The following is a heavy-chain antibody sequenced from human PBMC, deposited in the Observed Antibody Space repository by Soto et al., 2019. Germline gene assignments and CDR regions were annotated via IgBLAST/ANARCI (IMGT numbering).Heavy chain of an antibody. D-gene: IGHD5-18*01. CDR3: ARGAYTHDFDS. CDR1: GYTFTTYN. Sequence: ASVQVSCKASGYTFTTYNINWVRQAPGQGLEWMGWISTFNGETNYAQNLQGRVTLTTDTSTTTAYMEVRTLRSDDTAVYYCARGAYTHDFDSWGRG. V-gene: IGHV1-18*01. J-gene: IGHJ4*02. CDR2: ISTFNGET.